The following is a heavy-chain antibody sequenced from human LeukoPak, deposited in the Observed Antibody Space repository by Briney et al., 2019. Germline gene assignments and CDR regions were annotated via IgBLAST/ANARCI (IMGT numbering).Heavy chain of an antibody. V-gene: IGHV5-51*01. CDR2: IYPGDSDT. J-gene: IGHJ4*02. D-gene: IGHD3-22*01. CDR3: ARQYYYDNGGYYYGFDFDY. CDR1: GYSLTSYW. Sequence: GESLKISCKGSGYSLTSYWIGWVRQMPGKGLEWMGIIYPGDSDTRYSPSFQGQVTISADKSISTAYLQWSSLKASDTAMYYCARQYYYDNGGYYYGFDFDYWGQGTLVTVSS.